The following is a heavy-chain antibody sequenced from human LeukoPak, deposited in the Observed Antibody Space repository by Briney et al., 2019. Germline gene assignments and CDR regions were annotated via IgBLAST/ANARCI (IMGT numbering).Heavy chain of an antibody. CDR1: GGSISTYC. CDR2: IYYSGST. V-gene: IGHV4-59*01. J-gene: IGHJ5*02. CDR3: ARDREALGWYDN. Sequence: SETLSLTCTVSGGSISTYCWSWIRQPPGKGLEWIGYIYYSGSTNYNPSLKTRVTISVDTSKSQFSLNLSSVTAADTAVYYCARDREALGWYDNWGQGTPVIVSS.